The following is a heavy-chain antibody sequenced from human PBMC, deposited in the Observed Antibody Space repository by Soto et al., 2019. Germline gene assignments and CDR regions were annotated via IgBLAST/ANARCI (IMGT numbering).Heavy chain of an antibody. V-gene: IGHV4-30-2*01. CDR3: ARGQVVAAQH. J-gene: IGHJ4*02. Sequence: QLQLQESGSGLVKPSQTLSLTCAVSGGSISSGGYSWSWIRQPPGKGLEWIGYIYHSGRTYYNPSSESRVTISVDRFKSQGSLKLSSVNAAATVVYCCARGQVVAAQHWGQGTLVTVSS. CDR1: GGSISSGGYS. CDR2: IYHSGRT. D-gene: IGHD2-15*01.